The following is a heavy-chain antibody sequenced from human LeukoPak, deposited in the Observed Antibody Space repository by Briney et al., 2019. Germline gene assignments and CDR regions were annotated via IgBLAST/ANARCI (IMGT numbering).Heavy chain of an antibody. Sequence: AGGSLRLSCAASGFTFSTYGMHWVRQAPGKGLEWVAFIHYDGGNKYYTDSVKGRFTISRDNSKNTLYLQMNSLRPEDTAVYYCAREDSRGSSAEYFQHWGQGTLVTVSS. D-gene: IGHD1-26*01. CDR2: IHYDGGNK. V-gene: IGHV3-30*02. J-gene: IGHJ1*01. CDR1: GFTFSTYG. CDR3: AREDSRGSSAEYFQH.